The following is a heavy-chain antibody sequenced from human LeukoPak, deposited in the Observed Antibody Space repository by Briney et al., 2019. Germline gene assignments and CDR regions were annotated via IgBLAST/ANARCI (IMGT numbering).Heavy chain of an antibody. D-gene: IGHD1-26*01. CDR3: ARNGGSYPFFDY. J-gene: IGHJ4*02. V-gene: IGHV3-48*03. CDR1: RFTFGIYE. Sequence: GGSLRLSCSASRFTFGIYEMTWVRQAPGKGLEWISYISNSGSAIYYADSMKGRFTISRDNTKNSLYLEMNSLRGEDTAVYYCARNGGSYPFFDYWGQGALVTVSS. CDR2: ISNSGSAI.